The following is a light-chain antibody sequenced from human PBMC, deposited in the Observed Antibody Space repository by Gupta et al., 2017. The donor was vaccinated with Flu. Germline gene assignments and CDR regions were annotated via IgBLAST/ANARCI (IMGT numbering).Light chain of an antibody. CDR2: DAS. CDR3: HQRSNWQA. Sequence: EAVLTQPPGTLSLSPGERATLSCRASHNINNYIAWYQQKPGQAPRLLIYDASNRAAGTPRRFSGSGSGTDFTLTISSLQPEDSEIYYCHQRSNWQAFGQGTKLEIK. J-gene: IGKJ1*01. CDR1: HNINNY. V-gene: IGKV3-11*01.